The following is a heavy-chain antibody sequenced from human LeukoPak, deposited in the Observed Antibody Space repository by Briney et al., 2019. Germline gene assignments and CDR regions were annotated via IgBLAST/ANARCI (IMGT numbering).Heavy chain of an antibody. CDR1: GDSITNSYYY. J-gene: IGHJ4*02. CDR3: ARDYGGKFDY. CDR2: VYYSGST. V-gene: IGHV4-39*07. D-gene: IGHD4-23*01. Sequence: SETLSLTCTVSGDSITNSYYYWGWIRQPPGKGLEWIGSVYYSGSTYYNPSLKSRVTISVDTSRNQFSLKLSSVTAADTAVYYCARDYGGKFDYWGQGTLVTVSS.